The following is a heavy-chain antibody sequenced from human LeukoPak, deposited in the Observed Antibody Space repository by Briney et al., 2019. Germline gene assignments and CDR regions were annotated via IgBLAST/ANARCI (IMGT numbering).Heavy chain of an antibody. V-gene: IGHV4-59*08. D-gene: IGHD3-9*01. Sequence: SETLSLTCTVFGGSISSYYWSWIRQPPGKGLEWIGYIYYSGSTNYNPSLKSRVTISVDTSKNQFSLKLSSVTAADTAVYYCARRVRYPYYYGMDVWGQGTTVTVSS. CDR1: GGSISSYY. CDR2: IYYSGST. J-gene: IGHJ6*02. CDR3: ARRVRYPYYYGMDV.